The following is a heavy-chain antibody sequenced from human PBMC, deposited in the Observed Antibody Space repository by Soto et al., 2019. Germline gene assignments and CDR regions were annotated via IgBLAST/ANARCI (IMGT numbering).Heavy chain of an antibody. D-gene: IGHD3-3*01. CDR2: INHSGST. Sequence: SETLSLTCAVYGGSFSGYYWSWIRQPPGKGLEWIGEINHSGSTNYNPSLKSRVTISVDTSKNQFSLKLSSVTAADTAVYYCARVYYDSWSGYSEGMDVWGQGTTVTVSS. CDR1: GGSFSGYY. V-gene: IGHV4-34*01. CDR3: ARVYYDSWSGYSEGMDV. J-gene: IGHJ6*02.